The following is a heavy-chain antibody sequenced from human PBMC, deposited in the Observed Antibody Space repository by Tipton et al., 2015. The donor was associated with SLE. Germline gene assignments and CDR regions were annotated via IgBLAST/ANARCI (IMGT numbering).Heavy chain of an antibody. Sequence: TLSLTCTVSGGSISSYYWSWIRQPPGKGLEWIGYIYYIGSTNYSPSLKSRVTISVDTSKNQFSLRLSSVTAADTAVYFCARGVVPAANYYMDVWGKGTTVTVSS. CDR2: IYYIGST. D-gene: IGHD2-2*01. V-gene: IGHV4-59*01. CDR1: GGSISSYY. CDR3: ARGVVPAANYYMDV. J-gene: IGHJ6*03.